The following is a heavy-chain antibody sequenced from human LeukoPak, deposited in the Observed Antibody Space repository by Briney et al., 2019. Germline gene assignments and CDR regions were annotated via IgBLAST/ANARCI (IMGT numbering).Heavy chain of an antibody. CDR3: ARGGDDILTGLIDY. V-gene: IGHV4-59*02. Sequence: SETLSLTCSVSGGSVTTYYWSWIRQPPGKGLEWIGYIYTSGGTNHNPSLKSRVTISVDTSKNQFSLKLSSVTAADTAVYYCARGGDDILTGLIDYWGQETLVTVSS. D-gene: IGHD3-9*01. CDR1: GGSVTTYY. CDR2: IYTSGGT. J-gene: IGHJ4*02.